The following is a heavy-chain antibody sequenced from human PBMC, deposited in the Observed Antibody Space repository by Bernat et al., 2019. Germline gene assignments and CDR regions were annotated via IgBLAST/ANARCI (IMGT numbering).Heavy chain of an antibody. CDR1: GFTFSSYS. Sequence: EVQLVESGGGLVKPGGSLRLSCAASGFTFSSYSMNWVRQAPGKGLAWVSSISSSSSYIYYADAVKGRFTISRDNAKNSLYLQMNSLRAEDTAVYYVARSYCSGGSCYSRLFDYWGQGTLVTVSS. CDR2: ISSSSSYI. V-gene: IGHV3-21*01. CDR3: ARSYCSGGSCYSRLFDY. D-gene: IGHD2-15*01. J-gene: IGHJ4*02.